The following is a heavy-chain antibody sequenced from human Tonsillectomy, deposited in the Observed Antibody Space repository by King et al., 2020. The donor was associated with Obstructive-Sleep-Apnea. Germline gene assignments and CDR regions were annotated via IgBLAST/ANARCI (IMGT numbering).Heavy chain of an antibody. J-gene: IGHJ3*02. D-gene: IGHD4-17*01. CDR3: ARDWLEYRDYTSGTFDI. CDR1: GFTFSLYG. CDR2: IWSDGSNP. Sequence: VQLVESGGAVVQPGRSLRLSCAASGFTFSLYGMHWVRQAPDEGLEWVAVIWSDGSNPNYADSVKGRFTISSDTSKNMLFLQMNCVSAKDTAIYYCARDWLEYRDYTSGTFDIWGQGTMVTVSS. V-gene: IGHV3-33*01.